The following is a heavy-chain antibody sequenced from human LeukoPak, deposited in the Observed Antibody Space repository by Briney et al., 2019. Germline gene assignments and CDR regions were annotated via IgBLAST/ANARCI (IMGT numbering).Heavy chain of an antibody. D-gene: IGHD2-2*01. CDR1: GGSIHSYY. J-gene: IGHJ4*02. CDR3: ARVYQSAEYYFDY. V-gene: IGHV4-59*01. CDR2: IYYTGST. Sequence: EPLSLTYTVSGGSIHSYYWSWIRQPPGKGLEWIGYIYYTGSTEYHPSLKSRVTISLDTSNNQFSLKLTSVTAADTAVYYCARVYQSAEYYFDYWGQGNLVSVSS.